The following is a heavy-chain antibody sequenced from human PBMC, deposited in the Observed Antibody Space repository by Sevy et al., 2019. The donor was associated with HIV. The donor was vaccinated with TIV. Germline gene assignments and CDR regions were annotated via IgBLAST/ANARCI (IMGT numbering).Heavy chain of an antibody. CDR2: ISSSGSYI. D-gene: IGHD6-19*01. V-gene: IGHV3-21*01. CDR1: GFTFSPYS. J-gene: IGHJ4*02. Sequence: GGSLRLSCAASGFTFSPYSMNRVRQAPGKGLEWVSSISSSGSYIYYADSVKGRFIISRDNAKNSLYLQMNSLRAEDTAVYYCAKEGTSSGPFDYWGQGTLVTVSS. CDR3: AKEGTSSGPFDY.